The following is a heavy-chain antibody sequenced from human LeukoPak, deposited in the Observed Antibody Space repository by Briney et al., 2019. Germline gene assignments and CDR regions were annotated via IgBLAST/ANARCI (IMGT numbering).Heavy chain of an antibody. J-gene: IGHJ6*03. V-gene: IGHV3-48*01. D-gene: IGHD2-21*01. Sequence: GGSLRLSCAASGFNFGTYSMNWVRQAPGTGLEWISYISGGAGTMHYASSVKGRFTISRDNAKNSLYLQLNSLRAGDTAVYYCARDVIMDVWGKGTTVTVSS. CDR2: ISGGAGTM. CDR3: ARDVIMDV. CDR1: GFNFGTYS.